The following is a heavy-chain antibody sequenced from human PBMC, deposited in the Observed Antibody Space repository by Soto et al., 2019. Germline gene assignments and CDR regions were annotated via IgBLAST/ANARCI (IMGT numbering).Heavy chain of an antibody. CDR1: GYTFTSYG. CDR3: ARDNRGYGDKAVYYYYYMDV. J-gene: IGHJ6*03. V-gene: IGHV1-18*01. D-gene: IGHD5-12*01. Sequence: QVQLVQSGAEVKKPGASVKVSCKASGYTFTSYGISWVRQAPGQGLEWMGWISAYNGNTNYAQKLQGRVTMTTDTSTSTPYMELRSLRYDDTAVYYCARDNRGYGDKAVYYYYYMDVWGKGTTVTVSS. CDR2: ISAYNGNT.